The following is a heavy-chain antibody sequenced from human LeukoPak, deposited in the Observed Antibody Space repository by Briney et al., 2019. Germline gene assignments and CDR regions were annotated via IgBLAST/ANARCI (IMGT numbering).Heavy chain of an antibody. CDR2: IKQDGSEK. CDR1: GFTFSSYW. D-gene: IGHD3-22*01. J-gene: IGHJ3*02. Sequence: GGSLRLSCAASGFTFSSYWLTWVRQAPGKGLEWVANIKQDGSEKYYVDSVKGRFTISRDNAKNSLYLQMNSLRAEDTAVYYCPRAPYDSSGYYYSFDAFDIWGQGTMVTVSS. V-gene: IGHV3-7*01. CDR3: PRAPYDSSGYYYSFDAFDI.